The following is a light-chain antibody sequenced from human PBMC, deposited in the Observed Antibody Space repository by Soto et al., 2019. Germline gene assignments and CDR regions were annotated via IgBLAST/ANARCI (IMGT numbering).Light chain of an antibody. J-gene: IGLJ1*01. CDR1: SSDVGAYNY. V-gene: IGLV2-14*01. CDR3: TSYITSSSTYV. Sequence: QSALTQPASVSGSPGQSITISCTGTSSDVGAYNYVSWYQHHPGKAPKLMIFEVSNRPSGVSNRFSGSKSGNTASLTISGLQTEDDADYFCTSYITSSSTYVFGTGTKLTFL. CDR2: EVS.